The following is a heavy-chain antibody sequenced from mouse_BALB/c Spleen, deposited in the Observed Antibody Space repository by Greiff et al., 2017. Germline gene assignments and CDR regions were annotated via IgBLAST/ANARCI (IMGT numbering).Heavy chain of an antibody. CDR2: ISSGGGNT. J-gene: IGHJ2*01. CDR3: ATYGYDFDY. CDR1: GFTFSSYT. V-gene: IGHV5-9*03. D-gene: IGHD1-2*01. Sequence: EVKVVESGGGLVKPGGSLKLSCAASGFTFSSYTMSWVRQTPEKRLEWVATISSGGGNTYYPDSVKGRFTISRDNAKNNLYLQMSSLRSEDTALYYCATYGYDFDYWGQGTTLTVSS.